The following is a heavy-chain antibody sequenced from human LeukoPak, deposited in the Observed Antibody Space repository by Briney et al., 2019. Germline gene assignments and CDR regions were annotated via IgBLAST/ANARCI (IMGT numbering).Heavy chain of an antibody. Sequence: SETLSLTCTVSGGSISSGSYYWSWIRQPPGKGLEWIGYIYYSGSTNYNPSLKSRVTISVDTSKNQFSLKLSSVTAADTAVYYCASVSGYYGSDWFDPWGQGTLVTVSS. CDR3: ASVSGYYGSDWFDP. J-gene: IGHJ5*02. CDR1: GGSISSGSYY. CDR2: IYYSGST. V-gene: IGHV4-61*01. D-gene: IGHD3-10*01.